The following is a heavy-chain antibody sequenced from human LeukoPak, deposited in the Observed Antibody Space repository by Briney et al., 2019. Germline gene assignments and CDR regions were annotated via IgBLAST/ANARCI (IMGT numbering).Heavy chain of an antibody. Sequence: PGGSLRLSCAASGFTFSSYWMTWVRQAPGQGLEWVANIKQDGSQKFYLDSVKGRFTISRDNAKESLFLQMNSLRAGDTAVYYCARHYDSTAYSLDYWGQGALVTVSS. J-gene: IGHJ4*02. V-gene: IGHV3-7*01. CDR1: GFTFSSYW. D-gene: IGHD3-22*01. CDR2: IKQDGSQK. CDR3: ARHYDSTAYSLDY.